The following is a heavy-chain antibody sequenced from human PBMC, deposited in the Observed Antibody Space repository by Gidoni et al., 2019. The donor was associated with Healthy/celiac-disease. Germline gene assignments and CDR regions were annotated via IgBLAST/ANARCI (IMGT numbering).Heavy chain of an antibody. J-gene: IGHJ4*02. CDR3: AKGAAARPGGFDY. D-gene: IGHD6-6*01. V-gene: IGHV3-23*01. CDR2: ISGSGGST. CDR1: GFTFSSYA. Sequence: EVQMLESGGGLVQHGGSLRLSCAASGFTFSSYAMSWVRQAPGKGLEWVSAISGSGGSTYYADSVKGRFTISRDNSKNTLYLQMNSLRAEDTAVYYCAKGAAARPGGFDYWGQGTLVTVSS.